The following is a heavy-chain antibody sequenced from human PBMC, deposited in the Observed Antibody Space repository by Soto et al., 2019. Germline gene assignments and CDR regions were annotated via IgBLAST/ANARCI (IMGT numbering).Heavy chain of an antibody. V-gene: IGHV3-7*01. CDR3: ASARHIGP. D-gene: IGHD2-21*01. CDR1: GFTFSNYW. J-gene: IGHJ5*02. Sequence: EVQLVESGGDLVQPGGSLRLSCAASGFTFSNYWMSWVRQAPGKGLEWVANIKQDGSERNYVDSVKGRFTISRDNAENSLYLPMNSLRAEDTAVYYCASARHIGPLGQGTLVTVSS. CDR2: IKQDGSER.